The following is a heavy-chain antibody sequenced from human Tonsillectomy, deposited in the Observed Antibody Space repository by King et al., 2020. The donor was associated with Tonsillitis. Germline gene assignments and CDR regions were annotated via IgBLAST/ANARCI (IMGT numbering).Heavy chain of an antibody. CDR1: GGSISTYY. CDR2: IYYSGST. V-gene: IGHV4-59*01. CDR3: ARGQYYYYGMDV. J-gene: IGHJ6*02. Sequence: LQLQESGPGLVKPSETLSLTCSVSGGSISTYYWSWIRQPPGKGLEWSGYIYYSGSTNYNPSLKSRVIISVDTSKNQFSLNLSSVTAADTAVYYCARGQYYYYGMDVWGQGTTVTVSS.